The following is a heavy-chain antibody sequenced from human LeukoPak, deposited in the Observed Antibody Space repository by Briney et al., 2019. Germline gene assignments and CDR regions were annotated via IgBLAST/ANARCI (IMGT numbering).Heavy chain of an antibody. CDR3: LTGFAKVVDV. V-gene: IGHV3-21*04. CDR1: GFIFSSYS. Sequence: GSLRLSCAASGFIFSSYSMNWVRQAPGQGLEWVSSISSSSSYIYYADSVKGRFTISRDNAKNSLYLQMNSLRAEDTAVYYCLTGFAKVVDVWGKGTTVTISS. CDR2: ISSSSSYI. D-gene: IGHD3-9*01. J-gene: IGHJ6*04.